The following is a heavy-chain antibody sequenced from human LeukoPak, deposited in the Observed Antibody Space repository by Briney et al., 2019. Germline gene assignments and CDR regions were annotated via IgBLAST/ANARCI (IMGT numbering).Heavy chain of an antibody. V-gene: IGHV3-74*01. Sequence: GGSLRLSCAASGFTVSSNYMSWVRQAPGKGLVWVSHIKIDGSSATYADSVKGRFTISRDDAKNTLYLQMNSLRAEDTAVYYCARGRAYTQDYWGQGTLVTVSS. D-gene: IGHD4-11*01. CDR1: GFTVSSNY. J-gene: IGHJ4*02. CDR2: IKIDGSSA. CDR3: ARGRAYTQDY.